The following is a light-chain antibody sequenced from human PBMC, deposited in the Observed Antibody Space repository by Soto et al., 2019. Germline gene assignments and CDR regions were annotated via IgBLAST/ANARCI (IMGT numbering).Light chain of an antibody. CDR2: KAS. CDR1: QSISSW. Sequence: DIQMTQSPSTLSASVGDRVTITCRASQSISSWLAWYQQKPGKAPKLLIYKASSLESGVPSRFSGRGSGTEFTLTISSLQPDDFATYYCQHGTFGQGTKVEIK. CDR3: QHGT. V-gene: IGKV1-5*03. J-gene: IGKJ1*01.